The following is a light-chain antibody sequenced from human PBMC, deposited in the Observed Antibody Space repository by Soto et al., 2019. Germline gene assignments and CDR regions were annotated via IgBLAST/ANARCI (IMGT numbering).Light chain of an antibody. CDR3: EDYSSSSGLT. Sequence: DIQMTQSPSTLSASVGDRVTITCRASQSISSWLAWYQQKPGKAPKLLIFQASSLKSGVPSRFSGSGSATEYTLTISSLQPDDFATYYCEDYSSSSGLTFGGGTKLEIK. CDR2: QAS. V-gene: IGKV1-5*03. J-gene: IGKJ4*01. CDR1: QSISSW.